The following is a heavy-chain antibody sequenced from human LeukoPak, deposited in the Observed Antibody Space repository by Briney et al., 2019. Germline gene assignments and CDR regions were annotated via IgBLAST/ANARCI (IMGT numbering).Heavy chain of an antibody. CDR3: ARDRMYSYDSSGYYGYYYGMDV. V-gene: IGHV1-18*01. CDR1: GYTFASYG. D-gene: IGHD3-22*01. CDR2: VSAYNGDT. Sequence: ASVKVSCKASGYTFASYGITWVRQAPGQGLEWMGWVSAYNGDTNYAPKLQGRITMTTDTSTTTAYMELRSLRYDDTAVYYCARDRMYSYDSSGYYGYYYGMDVWGQGTTVTVSS. J-gene: IGHJ6*02.